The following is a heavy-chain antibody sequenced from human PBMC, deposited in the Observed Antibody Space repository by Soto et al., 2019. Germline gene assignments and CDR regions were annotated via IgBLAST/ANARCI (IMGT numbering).Heavy chain of an antibody. J-gene: IGHJ3*02. CDR3: AKECLGHSASYLGDAFDM. D-gene: IGHD1-26*01. V-gene: IGHV3-23*01. Sequence: PGGSLRLSCAASGFTFSSYAMSWVRQAPGKGQEWVSAISGSAGSTYYADSVKGRFTISRDNSKNTLSLQMNSLRAEDTAVYFCAKECLGHSASYLGDAFDMWGQGTMVTVSS. CDR2: ISGSAGST. CDR1: GFTFSSYA.